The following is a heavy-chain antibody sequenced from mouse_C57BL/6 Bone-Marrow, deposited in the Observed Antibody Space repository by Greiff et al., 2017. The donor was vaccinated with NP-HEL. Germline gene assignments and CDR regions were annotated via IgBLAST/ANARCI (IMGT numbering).Heavy chain of an antibody. J-gene: IGHJ4*01. CDR3: ARLTGKRYAMDY. CDR2: ISDGGSYT. Sequence: EVKVVESGGGLVKPGGSLKLSCAASGFTFSSYAMSWVRQTPEKRLEWVATISDGGSYTYYPDNVKGRFTISRDNAKNNLYLQMSHLKSEDTAMYYCARLTGKRYAMDYWGQGTSVTVSS. CDR1: GFTFSSYA. V-gene: IGHV5-4*03. D-gene: IGHD4-1*01.